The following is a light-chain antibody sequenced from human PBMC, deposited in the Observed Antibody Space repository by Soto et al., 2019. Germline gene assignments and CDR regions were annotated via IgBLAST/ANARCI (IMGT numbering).Light chain of an antibody. J-gene: IGLJ3*02. V-gene: IGLV2-14*01. CDR1: SSDIGGYIY. CDR2: EVS. CDR3: AAWDDTLNGQV. Sequence: QSALTQPASVSASPGQSITISCTGTSSDIGGYIYVSWYQHHPGKAPRLMIYEVSSRPSGVSNRFSGSKSGNTASLTISGLRSEDEATYYCAAWDDTLNGQVFGGGTKLTVL.